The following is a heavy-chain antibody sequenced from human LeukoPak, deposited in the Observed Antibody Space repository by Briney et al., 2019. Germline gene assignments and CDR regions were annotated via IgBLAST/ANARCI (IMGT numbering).Heavy chain of an antibody. J-gene: IGHJ4*02. Sequence: ASVKVSCKASGYTFTGYYMHWVRQAPGQGLEWMGWINPNSGGTNYAQKFQGRVTMTRDTSISTAYMELSRLRSDDTAVYYCARAFCTSHCYIYGYWGQGTLVTVSS. CDR2: INPNSGGT. CDR3: ARAFCTSHCYIYGY. CDR1: GYTFTGYY. D-gene: IGHD2-2*01. V-gene: IGHV1-2*02.